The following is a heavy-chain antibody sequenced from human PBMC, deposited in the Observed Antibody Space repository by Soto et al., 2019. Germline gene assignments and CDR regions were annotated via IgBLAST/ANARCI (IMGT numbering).Heavy chain of an antibody. CDR2: ISAYNGNT. J-gene: IGHJ4*02. V-gene: IGHV1-18*01. D-gene: IGHD3-10*01. CDR1: GYTFTCYG. Sequence: SSVKVSFTASGYTFTCYGISWVRQAPGQGLEWMGWISAYNGNTNYAQKLQGRVTMTTDTSTSTAYMELRSLRSDDTAVYYCARGAYYGSGSYYHLDYWGQGTQVTVSS. CDR3: ARGAYYGSGSYYHLDY.